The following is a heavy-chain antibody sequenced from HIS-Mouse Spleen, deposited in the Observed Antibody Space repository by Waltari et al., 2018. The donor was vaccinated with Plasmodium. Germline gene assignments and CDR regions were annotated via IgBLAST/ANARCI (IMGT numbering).Heavy chain of an antibody. CDR3: ARESSSSWYFDY. V-gene: IGHV3-21*01. Sequence: EVQLVESGGGLVKPGGSLRLSCAASGFTFSSYSMNWVRQAPGKGQEWVSSIRSSSSYIYYADSVKGRFTISRDNAKNSLYLQMNSLRAEDTAVYYCARESSSSWYFDYWGQGTLVTVSS. D-gene: IGHD6-13*01. J-gene: IGHJ4*02. CDR2: IRSSSSYI. CDR1: GFTFSSYS.